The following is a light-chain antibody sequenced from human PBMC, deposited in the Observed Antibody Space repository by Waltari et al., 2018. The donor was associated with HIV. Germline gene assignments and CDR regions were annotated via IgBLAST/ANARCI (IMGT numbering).Light chain of an antibody. CDR1: QSVRSAS. CDR3: QQYAASPLT. CDR2: GAS. Sequence: IVLTQSPGTLSLSPGERATISCRASQSVRSASLAWYQQKPGQAPRLLIYGASSRAPGIPDRFSGSGAVTDFILTISRLQPEDCAVYYCQQYAASPLTFGGGTKVEIK. V-gene: IGKV3-20*01. J-gene: IGKJ4*01.